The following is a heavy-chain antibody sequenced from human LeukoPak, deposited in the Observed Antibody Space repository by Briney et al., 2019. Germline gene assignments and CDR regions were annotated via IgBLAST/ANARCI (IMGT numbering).Heavy chain of an antibody. D-gene: IGHD3-10*01. CDR3: ARGAYYYGSGSYYTN. CDR2: IYTSGST. V-gene: IGHV4-59*10. CDR1: GGSFSGYY. J-gene: IGHJ4*02. Sequence: SETLSLTCAVYGGSFSGYYWSWIRQPAGKGLEWIGRIYTSGSTNYNPSLKSRVTMSVDTSKNQFSLKLSSVTAADAAVYYCARGAYYYGSGSYYTNWGQGTLVTVSS.